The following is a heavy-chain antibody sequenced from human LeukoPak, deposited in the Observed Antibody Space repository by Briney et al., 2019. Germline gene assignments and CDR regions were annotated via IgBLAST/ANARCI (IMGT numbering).Heavy chain of an antibody. Sequence: SGPTLVNPTQTLTLTCTFSGFSLTTHGVGVGWVRQPPGKALEWLALIYWNDEKRYSPSLKSRLTITRDTSKNQVVLTMTNVDAVDTGTYYCVHRYTVVLSEYFDYRGQGTLVTVSS. V-gene: IGHV2-5*01. CDR2: IYWNDEK. CDR3: VHRYTVVLSEYFDY. J-gene: IGHJ4*02. D-gene: IGHD3-16*01. CDR1: GFSLTTHGVG.